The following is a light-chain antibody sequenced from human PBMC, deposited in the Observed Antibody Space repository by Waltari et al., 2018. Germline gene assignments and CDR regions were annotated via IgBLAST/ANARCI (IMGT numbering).Light chain of an antibody. CDR3: QQYNNYST. CDR1: QSISSW. J-gene: IGKJ2*01. CDR2: AAS. Sequence: DIQMTQSPATLSASVGDRVTITCRASQSISSWLAWYQQKAGKAPKVLIYAASHLESGVPSRFSGSGSGTEFTLTISSLQPDDFATYYCQQYNNYSTFGQGTKLEIK. V-gene: IGKV1-5*03.